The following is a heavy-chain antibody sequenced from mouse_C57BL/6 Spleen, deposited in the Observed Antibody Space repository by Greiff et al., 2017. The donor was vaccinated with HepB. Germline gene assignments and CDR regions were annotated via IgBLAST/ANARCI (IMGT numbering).Heavy chain of an antibody. D-gene: IGHD1-1*01. Sequence: EVKLVESGGGLVQPGESLKLSCESNEYEFPSHDMSWVRKTPEKRLELVAAINSDGGSTYYPDTMERRFIISRDNTKKTLYLHMSSLRSEDTALYYCARHSSYGSSYVGWYFDVWGTGTTVTVSS. CDR2: INSDGGST. J-gene: IGHJ1*03. V-gene: IGHV5-2*01. CDR3: ARHSSYGSSYVGWYFDV. CDR1: EYEFPSHD.